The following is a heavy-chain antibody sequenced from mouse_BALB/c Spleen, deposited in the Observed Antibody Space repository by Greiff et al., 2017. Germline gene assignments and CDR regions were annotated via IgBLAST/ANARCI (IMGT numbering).Heavy chain of an antibody. V-gene: IGHV1-80*01. CDR3: ARSNADYGQFAY. CDR1: GYAFSSYW. Sequence: QVQLKQSGAELVRPGSSVKISCKASGYAFSSYWMNWVKQRPGQGLEWIGQIYPGDGDTNYNGKFKGKATLTADKSSSTAYMQLSSLTSEDSAVYFCARSNADYGQFAYWGQGTLVTVSA. CDR2: IYPGDGDT. D-gene: IGHD2-4*01. J-gene: IGHJ3*01.